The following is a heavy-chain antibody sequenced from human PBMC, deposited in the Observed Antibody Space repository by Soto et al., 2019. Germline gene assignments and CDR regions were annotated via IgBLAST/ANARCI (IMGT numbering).Heavy chain of an antibody. V-gene: IGHV1-3*01. CDR1: GYTFTSYA. J-gene: IGHJ6*02. CDR3: ARAWSGYLYGMDV. Sequence: ASVKVSCKASGYTFTSYAMHWVRQAPGQRLEWMGWINAGNGNTKYSQEFQGRVTITRDTSASTAYMELSSLRSEDTAVYYCARAWSGYLYGMDVWGQGTTVPVSS. D-gene: IGHD3-3*01. CDR2: INAGNGNT.